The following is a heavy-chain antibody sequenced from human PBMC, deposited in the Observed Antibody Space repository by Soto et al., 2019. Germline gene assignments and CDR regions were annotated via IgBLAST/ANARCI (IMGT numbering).Heavy chain of an antibody. CDR1: GFSLTTRGVG. CDR3: AHIPNYYQYDWFDP. J-gene: IGHJ5*02. Sequence: QITLKESGPTLVKPTQTLTLTCTFSGFSLTTRGVGVGWIRQPPGKALECLALIYWDDDKRYSPSLQSRLSITKDTYKNQVVLTMTNVDPVNTATYYCAHIPNYYQYDWFDPWGQGTLVFVSS. CDR2: IYWDDDK. V-gene: IGHV2-5*02. D-gene: IGHD3-16*01.